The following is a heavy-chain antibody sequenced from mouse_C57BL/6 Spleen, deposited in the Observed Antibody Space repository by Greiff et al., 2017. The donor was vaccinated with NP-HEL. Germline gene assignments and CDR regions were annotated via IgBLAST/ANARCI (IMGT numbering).Heavy chain of an antibody. CDR3: ARGEESWAFDY. V-gene: IGHV3-6*01. CDR2: ISYDGSN. J-gene: IGHJ2*01. D-gene: IGHD3-1*01. Sequence: ESGPGLVKPSQSLSLTCSVTGYSITSGYYWNWIRQFPGNKLEWMGYISYDGSNNYNPSLKNRISITRDTSKNQFFLKLNSVTTEDTATYYCARGEESWAFDYWGQGTTLTVSS. CDR1: GYSITSGYY.